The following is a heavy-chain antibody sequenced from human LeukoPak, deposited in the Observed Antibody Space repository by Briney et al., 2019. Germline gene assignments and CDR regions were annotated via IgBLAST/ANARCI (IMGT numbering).Heavy chain of an antibody. CDR1: GGSFTDYY. Sequence: SETLSLTCAVYGGSFTDYYWSWVRQPPGKGVEWIGEINHSVSTNYNPSLKSRVTISVDTSKNKFSLNLSSVTGADTAVYYCASITGTTDYYSYYMDVWGKGTTVTVSS. CDR3: ASITGTTDYYSYYMDV. V-gene: IGHV4-34*01. D-gene: IGHD1-20*01. CDR2: INHSVST. J-gene: IGHJ6*03.